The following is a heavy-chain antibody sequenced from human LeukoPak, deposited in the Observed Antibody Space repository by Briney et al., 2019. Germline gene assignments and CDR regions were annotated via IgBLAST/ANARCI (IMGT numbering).Heavy chain of an antibody. V-gene: IGHV3-23*01. CDR2: ISGSGGST. Sequence: GGSLRLSCAASGFTFSSYAMSWVRQAPGKGLEWVSAISGSGGSTYYADSVKGRFTISRDNSKNTLHLQMNSLRAEDTGVYYCAKDHYWSIDYWGRGTLVTVSS. D-gene: IGHD3-3*01. CDR1: GFTFSSYA. J-gene: IGHJ4*02. CDR3: AKDHYWSIDY.